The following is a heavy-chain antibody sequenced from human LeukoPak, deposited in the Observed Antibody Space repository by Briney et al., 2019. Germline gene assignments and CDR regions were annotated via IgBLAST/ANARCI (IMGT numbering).Heavy chain of an antibody. CDR2: INAGNGNT. J-gene: IGHJ4*02. CDR1: GYTFTSYA. Sequence: ASVKVSCKASGYTFTSYAMHWVRQAPGQRLEWMGWINAGNGNTKYSQKFQGRVTITRDTSASTAYMELSSLRSEDTAVYYCAKHGGYDFWSGLQLFFDYWGQGTLVTVSS. V-gene: IGHV1-3*01. D-gene: IGHD3-3*01. CDR3: AKHGGYDFWSGLQLFFDY.